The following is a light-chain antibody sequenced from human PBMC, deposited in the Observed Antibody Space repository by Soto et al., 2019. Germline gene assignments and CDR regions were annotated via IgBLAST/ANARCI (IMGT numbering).Light chain of an antibody. CDR1: SSNIGAGYD. V-gene: IGLV1-40*01. J-gene: IGLJ2*01. CDR3: QSYDSSLSGYVV. Sequence: QAVVTQPPSVSGAPGQRVTISCTGSSSNIGAGYDVHWYQQLPGTAPKLLIYGNSNRPSGVPDRFSGSKSGTSASLAITGLRAEDEADYCCQSYDSSLSGYVVFGGGTKLTVL. CDR2: GNS.